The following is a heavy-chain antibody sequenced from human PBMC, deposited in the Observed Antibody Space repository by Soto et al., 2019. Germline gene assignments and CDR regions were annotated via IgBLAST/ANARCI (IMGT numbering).Heavy chain of an antibody. CDR1: GFSSSHYA. CDR3: VSPHSESSNAFGL. Sequence: GVSLRLSCAASGFSSSHYAMDWVRQPPGKGLEWVALISYDGENQYFTDSVRCRFTISRDNSKTAVYLEMNNLRLDDTATYYCVSPHSESSNAFGLWGQRTLVTVSS. V-gene: IGHV3-30*04. CDR2: ISYDGENQ. D-gene: IGHD3-10*01. J-gene: IGHJ5*02.